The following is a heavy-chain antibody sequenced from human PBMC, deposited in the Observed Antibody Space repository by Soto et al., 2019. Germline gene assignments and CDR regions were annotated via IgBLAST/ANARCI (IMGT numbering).Heavy chain of an antibody. CDR1: GFSFSSFA. CDR3: ATEYDGSCWYVY. D-gene: IGHD6-19*01. Sequence: EVQLVGSGGGLVQPGGSLRLSCAASGFSFSSFAMHWVRQAPGKGLEYVSAISSNGGSTYYANSVKGRFTISRDNSKNTLYLQIGSLRLEDMGIYYCATEYDGSCWYVYWGHGTLVTVSS. CDR2: ISSNGGST. V-gene: IGHV3-64*01. J-gene: IGHJ4*01.